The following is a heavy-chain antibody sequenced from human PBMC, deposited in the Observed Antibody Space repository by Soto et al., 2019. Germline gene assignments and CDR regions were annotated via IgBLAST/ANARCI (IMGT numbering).Heavy chain of an antibody. Sequence: SQTLSLTCAISGDSVSSNSAAWNWIRQSPSRGLEWLGRTYYRSKWYNDYAVSEKSRITINPDTSKNQFSLQLNSVTPEDTAVYYCAREPSQWAAAATDAFDIWGQGTMVTVSS. J-gene: IGHJ3*02. CDR3: AREPSQWAAAATDAFDI. CDR2: TYYRSKWYN. CDR1: GDSVSSNSAA. D-gene: IGHD6-13*01. V-gene: IGHV6-1*01.